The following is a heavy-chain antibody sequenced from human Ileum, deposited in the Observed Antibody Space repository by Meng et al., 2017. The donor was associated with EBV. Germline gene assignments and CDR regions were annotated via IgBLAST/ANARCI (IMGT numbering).Heavy chain of an antibody. D-gene: IGHD2-8*01. V-gene: IGHV4-34*01. CDR3: ARGVYGPTTRGREYFIH. CDR2: INHSGST. CDR1: GGSFNGYY. J-gene: IGHJ1*01. Sequence: QEQREQWGAGLLKPSETLSLTCGVDGGSFNGYYWTWIRQPPGKGLEWIGEINHSGSTNYNPSLKSRVIISVDTSKNQFSLNLSSVTAADTAVYYCARGVYGPTTRGREYFIHWGRGTLVTVSS.